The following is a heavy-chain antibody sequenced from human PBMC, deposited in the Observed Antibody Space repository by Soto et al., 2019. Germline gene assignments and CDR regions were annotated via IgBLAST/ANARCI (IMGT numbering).Heavy chain of an antibody. V-gene: IGHV3-66*01. D-gene: IGHD1-26*01. CDR1: GFTVSSNY. Sequence: PGGSLRLSCAASGFTVSSNYMSWVRQAPGKGLEWVSVIYSGVSTYYADSVKGRFTTSRDNSKNTLYLQMSSLRAEDTAVYYCARTSPGDGYNRFDPWGQGTLVTVSS. CDR3: ARTSPGDGYNRFDP. J-gene: IGHJ5*02. CDR2: IYSGVST.